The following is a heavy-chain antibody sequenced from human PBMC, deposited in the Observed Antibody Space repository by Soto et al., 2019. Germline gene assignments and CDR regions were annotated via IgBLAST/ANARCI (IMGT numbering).Heavy chain of an antibody. D-gene: IGHD3-3*01. CDR2: ISSSSSYI. V-gene: IGHV3-21*01. J-gene: IGHJ6*02. Sequence: LRLSCAASGFTFSSYSMNWVRQAPGKGLEWVSSISSSSSYIYYADSVKGRFTISRDNAKNSLYLQMNSLRAEDTAVYYCARSIFGVVIYYYGMDVWGQGTTVTVSS. CDR1: GFTFSSYS. CDR3: ARSIFGVVIYYYGMDV.